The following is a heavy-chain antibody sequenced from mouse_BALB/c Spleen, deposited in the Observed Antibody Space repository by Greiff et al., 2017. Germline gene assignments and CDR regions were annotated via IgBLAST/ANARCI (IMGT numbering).Heavy chain of an antibody. Sequence: EVQLHQSGAELVKPGASVKLSCTASGFNIKDTYMHWVKQRPEQGLEWIGRIDPANGNTTYDPKFQGKATITADTSSNTAYLQLSSLTSEDTAVYYCAREAFYYYGDAMDYWGQGTSVTVAS. CDR3: AREAFYYYGDAMDY. CDR1: GFNIKDTY. V-gene: IGHV14-3*02. D-gene: IGHD1-1*01. CDR2: IDPANGNT. J-gene: IGHJ4*01.